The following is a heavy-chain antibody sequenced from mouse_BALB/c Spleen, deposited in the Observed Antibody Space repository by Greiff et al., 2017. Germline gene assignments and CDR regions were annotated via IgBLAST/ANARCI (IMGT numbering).Heavy chain of an antibody. CDR2: ISSGGSYT. V-gene: IGHV5-6-4*01. Sequence: EVHLVESGGGLVQPGGSLKLSCAASGFTFSSYVMSWVRQTPEKRLEWVATISSGGSYTYYPDSVKGRFTISRDKAKNPLDLQMSSLKSEDTAMYYCTRVGGGVYYFDDWGQGTTLTVS. J-gene: IGHJ2*01. CDR1: GFTFSSYV. D-gene: IGHD1-1*02. CDR3: TRVGGGVYYFDD.